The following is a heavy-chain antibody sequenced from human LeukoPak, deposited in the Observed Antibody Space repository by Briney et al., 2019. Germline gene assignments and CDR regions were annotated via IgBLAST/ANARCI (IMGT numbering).Heavy chain of an antibody. CDR3: ARESASPGKDWFDP. V-gene: IGHV4-30-4*01. J-gene: IGHJ5*02. CDR1: GASISMGDYY. Sequence: SETLSLTCTVSGASISMGDYYWSWIRQPPGKGLEWIGYIYYSASTHYNPSLKSRIIISVDTSKNQFSLKLSSVTAADTAVYYCARESASPGKDWFDPWGQGTLVTVSS. D-gene: IGHD6-13*01. CDR2: IYYSAST.